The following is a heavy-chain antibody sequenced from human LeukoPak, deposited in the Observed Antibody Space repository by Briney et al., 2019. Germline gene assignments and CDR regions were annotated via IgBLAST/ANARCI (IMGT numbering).Heavy chain of an antibody. J-gene: IGHJ4*02. CDR2: ISYDGSNK. V-gene: IGHV3-30*18. CDR1: GFTFSSYG. Sequence: GGSLRLSCAASGFTFSSYGMHWVRQAPGKGLEWVAVISYDGSNKYYADSVKGRFTIPRDNSKNTLYLQMNSLRAEDTAVYYCAKEMYDYVWEYYFDYWGQGTLVTVSS. D-gene: IGHD3-16*01. CDR3: AKEMYDYVWEYYFDY.